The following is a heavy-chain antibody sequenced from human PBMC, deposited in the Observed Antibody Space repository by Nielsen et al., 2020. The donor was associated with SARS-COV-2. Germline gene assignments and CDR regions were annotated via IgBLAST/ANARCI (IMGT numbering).Heavy chain of an antibody. CDR1: GGSISSSNW. CDR2: IYHSGST. CDR3: ARVRWGSGSFYFDY. D-gene: IGHD1-26*01. Sequence: SETLSLTCAVSGGSISSSNWWRWVRQPPGKGLEWIGEIYHSGSTNYNPSLKSRVTISVDKSKNQFSLKLSSVTAADTAVYYCARVRWGSGSFYFDYWGQGTLVTVSS. V-gene: IGHV4-4*02. J-gene: IGHJ4*02.